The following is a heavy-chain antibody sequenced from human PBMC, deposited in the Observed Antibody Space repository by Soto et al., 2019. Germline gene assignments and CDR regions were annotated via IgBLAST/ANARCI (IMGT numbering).Heavy chain of an antibody. D-gene: IGHD2-2*01. V-gene: IGHV1-3*01. CDR2: INAGNGNT. Sequence: GASVKVSCKASGYTFTSYAIHWVRQAPGQRLEWMGWINAGNGNTKYSQKFQGRVTITRDTSASTAYMELSSLRSEDTAVYYCARHDCISSSCYYYYYSDMDVWGQGTTVTVSS. CDR3: ARHDCISSSCYYYYYSDMDV. CDR1: GYTFTSYA. J-gene: IGHJ6*02.